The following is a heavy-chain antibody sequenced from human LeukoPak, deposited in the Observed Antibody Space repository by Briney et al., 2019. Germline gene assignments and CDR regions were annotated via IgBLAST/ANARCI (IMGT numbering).Heavy chain of an antibody. D-gene: IGHD3-10*01. V-gene: IGHV3-33*01. J-gene: IGHJ4*02. Sequence: GGSLRLSCAASGFTFSSYGMHWVRQAPGKGLEWVAVIWYDGSNKYYADSVKGRFTISRDNSKNTLYLQMNSLRAEDTAVYYCAGDPGITMVRGVIITGPFDYWGQGTLVTVSS. CDR1: GFTFSSYG. CDR3: AGDPGITMVRGVIITGPFDY. CDR2: IWYDGSNK.